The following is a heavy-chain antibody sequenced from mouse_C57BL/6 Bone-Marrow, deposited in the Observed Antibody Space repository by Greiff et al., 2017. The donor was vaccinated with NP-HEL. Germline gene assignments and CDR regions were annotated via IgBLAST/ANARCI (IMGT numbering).Heavy chain of an antibody. V-gene: IGHV1-80*01. D-gene: IGHD1-1*01. CDR1: GYAFSSYW. CDR3: ARGDYGSSRFGYAMDY. CDR2: IYPGDGDT. Sequence: VQLQQSGAELVKPGASVKISCKASGYAFSSYWMNWVKERPGKGLEWIGQIYPGDGDTKYNGKFKGKATLTADKSSSPAYMQVSSLTSEDSAVYFGARGDYGSSRFGYAMDYWGQGTSVTVSS. J-gene: IGHJ4*01.